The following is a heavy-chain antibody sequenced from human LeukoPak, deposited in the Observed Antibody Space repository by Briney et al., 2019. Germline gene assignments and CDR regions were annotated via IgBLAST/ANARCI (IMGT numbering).Heavy chain of an antibody. D-gene: IGHD6-19*01. V-gene: IGHV5-51*01. J-gene: IGHJ4*02. CDR1: GSSFTSYW. CDR2: IYPGDSDT. Sequence: GASLKISCKGSGSSFTSYWIGWVRPMAGRGLEWMGIIYPGDSDTRYSPSSQGEVTISADKSISTAYLQWSSLKASDTAMYYCARPEGRAYSSGWYGGYWGQGTLVTVSS. CDR3: ARPEGRAYSSGWYGGY.